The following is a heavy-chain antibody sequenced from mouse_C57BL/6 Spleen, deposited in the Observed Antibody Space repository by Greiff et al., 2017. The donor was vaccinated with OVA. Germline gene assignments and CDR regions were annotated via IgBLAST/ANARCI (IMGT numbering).Heavy chain of an antibody. D-gene: IGHD1-1*01. J-gene: IGHJ3*01. Sequence: QVQLKQPGAELVKPGASVKLSCKASGYTFTSYWLQWVKQRPGQGLEWIGEIDPSDSYTNYNQKFKGKATLTVDTSSSTAYMQLSSLTSEDSAVYYCARSDYGSSSWFAYWGQGTLVTVSA. CDR2: IDPSDSYT. V-gene: IGHV1-50*01. CDR1: GYTFTSYW. CDR3: ARSDYGSSSWFAY.